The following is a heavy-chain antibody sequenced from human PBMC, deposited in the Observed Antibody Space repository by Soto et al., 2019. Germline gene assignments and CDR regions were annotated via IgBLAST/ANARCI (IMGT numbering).Heavy chain of an antibody. CDR3: ARDPRPYYYDSSGRNWFDP. CDR2: INPSGGST. D-gene: IGHD3-22*01. J-gene: IGHJ5*02. Sequence: ASVKVSCKASGYTFTSYYMHWVRQAPGQGLEWMGIINPSGGSTSYAQKFQGRVTMTRDTSTSTVYMELSSLRSEDTAVYYCARDPRPYYYDSSGRNWFDPWGQGTLVTVPS. CDR1: GYTFTSYY. V-gene: IGHV1-46*01.